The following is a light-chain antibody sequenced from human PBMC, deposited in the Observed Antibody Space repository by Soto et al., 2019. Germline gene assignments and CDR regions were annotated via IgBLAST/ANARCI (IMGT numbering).Light chain of an antibody. CDR3: GAWDTSLSGGI. Sequence: QLVLTQPPSVSAAPGQKVTISCSGSSSNIGIDYVSWYQQLPGTAPKLLIYEDNKRPSGIPDRFSGSKSGTSATLDITGLQTGDEADYYCGAWDTSLSGGIFGGGTKVTVL. CDR1: SSNIGIDY. J-gene: IGLJ2*01. V-gene: IGLV1-51*02. CDR2: EDN.